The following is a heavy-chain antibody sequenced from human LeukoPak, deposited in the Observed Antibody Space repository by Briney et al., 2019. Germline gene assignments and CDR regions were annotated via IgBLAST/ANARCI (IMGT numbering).Heavy chain of an antibody. CDR1: GFTFSDYY. CDR3: ARDCSGGSCYPPAWGFDP. V-gene: IGHV3-11*01. Sequence: GGSLRLSCAASGFTFSDYYMSWIRQAPGKGLEWVSYISSSGSTIYYADSVKGRFTISRDNAKNSLYLQMNSLRAEDTGVYYCARDCSGGSCYPPAWGFDPWGQGTLVTVSS. J-gene: IGHJ5*02. D-gene: IGHD2-15*01. CDR2: ISSSGSTI.